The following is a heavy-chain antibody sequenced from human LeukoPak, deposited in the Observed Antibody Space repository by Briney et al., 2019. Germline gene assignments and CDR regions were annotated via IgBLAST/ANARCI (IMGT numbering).Heavy chain of an antibody. D-gene: IGHD5-18*01. Sequence: SETLSLTCTVSGGSISSSSYYWSWIRQPPGKGLEWIGYIYYSGSTNYNPSLKSRVTISVDTSKNQFSLKLSSVTAADTAVYYCARHEYSYGYSFFDYWGQGTLVTVSS. CDR1: GGSISSSSYY. J-gene: IGHJ4*02. V-gene: IGHV4-61*05. CDR3: ARHEYSYGYSFFDY. CDR2: IYYSGST.